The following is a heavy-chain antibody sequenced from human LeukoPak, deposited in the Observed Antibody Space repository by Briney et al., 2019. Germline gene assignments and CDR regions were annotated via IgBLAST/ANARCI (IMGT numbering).Heavy chain of an antibody. CDR1: GFTVSSNY. V-gene: IGHV3-53*01. D-gene: IGHD3-22*01. Sequence: GGSLRLSCAASGFTVSSNYMSWVRQAPGKGLEWVSVIYSGGSTYYADSVKGRFTISRDNSKNTLYLQMNSLRAEDTAVYYCAKAPYDTSGFSSPNYFDYWGQGTLVTVSS. CDR3: AKAPYDTSGFSSPNYFDY. J-gene: IGHJ4*02. CDR2: IYSGGST.